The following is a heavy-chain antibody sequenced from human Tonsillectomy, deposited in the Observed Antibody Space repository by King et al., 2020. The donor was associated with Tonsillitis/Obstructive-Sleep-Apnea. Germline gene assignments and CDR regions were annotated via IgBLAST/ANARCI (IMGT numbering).Heavy chain of an antibody. Sequence: QLQLQESGPGLVKPSETLSLTCTVSAGSVSSSSYYWGWIRQPPGKGLEWIATIYYNGDTYYNPSLKSRVTISIDTSKNQFSLNLSSVTAADTAVYYCARQTREGHYDYDYYMDVWGKGTTVTVSS. D-gene: IGHD1-26*01. J-gene: IGHJ6*03. CDR1: AGSVSSSSYY. CDR3: ARQTREGHYDYDYYMDV. V-gene: IGHV4-39*01. CDR2: IYYNGDT.